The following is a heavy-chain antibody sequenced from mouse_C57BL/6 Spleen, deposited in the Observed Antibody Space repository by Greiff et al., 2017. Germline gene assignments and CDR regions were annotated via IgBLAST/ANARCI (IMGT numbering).Heavy chain of an antibody. CDR2: INYDGSST. CDR1: GFTFSDYY. Sequence: EVMLVESEGGLVQPGSSMKLSCTASGFTFSDYYMAWVRQVPEKGLEWVANINYDGSSTYYLDSLKSRFIISRDNAKNILYLQMSSLKSEDTATYYCAREGYYYGSSLYWYFDVWGTGTTVTVSS. J-gene: IGHJ1*03. D-gene: IGHD1-1*01. CDR3: AREGYYYGSSLYWYFDV. V-gene: IGHV5-16*01.